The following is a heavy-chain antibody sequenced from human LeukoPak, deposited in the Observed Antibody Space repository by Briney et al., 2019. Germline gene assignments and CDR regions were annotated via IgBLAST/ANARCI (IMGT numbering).Heavy chain of an antibody. V-gene: IGHV1-8*03. CDR3: ARGVLPLDFDAFDI. D-gene: IGHD2-15*01. CDR1: GYTFTSYD. J-gene: IGHJ3*02. CDR2: MNPNSGNT. Sequence: ASVKVSCKASGYTFTSYDINWVRQATGQGLEWMGWMNPNSGNTGYAQKFQGRVTITRNTSISTAYMELSSLRAEDTAVYYCARGVLPLDFDAFDIWGQGTMVTVSS.